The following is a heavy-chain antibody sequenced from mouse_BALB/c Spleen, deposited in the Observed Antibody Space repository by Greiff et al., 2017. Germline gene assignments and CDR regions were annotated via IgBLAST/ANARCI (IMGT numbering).Heavy chain of an antibody. J-gene: IGHJ3*01. CDR2: INSNGGST. Sequence: DVHLVESGGGLVQPGGSLKLSCAASGFTFSSYGMSWVRQTPDKRLELVATINSNGGSTYYPDSVKGRFTISRDNAKNTLYLQMSSLKSEDTAMYYCARKDGSSYHVVFAYWGQGTLVTVSA. D-gene: IGHD1-1*01. CDR3: ARKDGSSYHVVFAY. V-gene: IGHV5-6-3*01. CDR1: GFTFSSYG.